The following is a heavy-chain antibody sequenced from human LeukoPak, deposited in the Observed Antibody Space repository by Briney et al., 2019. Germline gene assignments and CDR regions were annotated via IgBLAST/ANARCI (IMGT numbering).Heavy chain of an antibody. CDR1: GGTFISYA. CDR3: ARDDAITIFGRALDY. CDR2: IIPIFGTA. V-gene: IGHV1-69*05. J-gene: IGHJ4*02. D-gene: IGHD3-3*01. Sequence: GASVKVSCKASGGTFISYAISWVRQAPGQGLEWMGGIIPIFGTANYAQKFQGRVTMTRDTSTSTVYMELSSLRSEDTAVYYCARDDAITIFGRALDYWGQGTLVTVSS.